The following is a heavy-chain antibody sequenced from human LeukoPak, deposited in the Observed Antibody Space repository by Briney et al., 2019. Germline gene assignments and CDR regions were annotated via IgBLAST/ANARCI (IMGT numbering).Heavy chain of an antibody. D-gene: IGHD6-6*01. V-gene: IGHV3-23*01. CDR3: AKGALIAARPNWYFDL. J-gene: IGHJ2*01. CDR1: GFTFSSDA. CDR2: ISGSGGST. Sequence: GGSLRLSCAASGFTFSSDAMSWGRQAPGKGLEWVSAISGSGGSTYYADSVKDRFTISRDNSKNTLYLQMNSLRAEDTAVYYCAKGALIAARPNWYFDLWGRGTLVTVSS.